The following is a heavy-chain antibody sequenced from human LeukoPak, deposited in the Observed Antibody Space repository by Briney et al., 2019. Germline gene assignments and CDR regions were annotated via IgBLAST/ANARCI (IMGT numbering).Heavy chain of an antibody. J-gene: IGHJ4*02. D-gene: IGHD1-26*01. V-gene: IGHV3-21*01. CDR2: ISGSSYYI. CDR3: ASGTIVGARGADN. CDR1: GFTFSTCS. Sequence: PGGSLRLSSAASGFTFSTCSMKWVRQAPGKALEWVSSISGSSYYIYYTDSVKGRFTISRDNANNLLYLQMNSLRAEDTAVYYCASGTIVGARGADNWGQGTLVTVSS.